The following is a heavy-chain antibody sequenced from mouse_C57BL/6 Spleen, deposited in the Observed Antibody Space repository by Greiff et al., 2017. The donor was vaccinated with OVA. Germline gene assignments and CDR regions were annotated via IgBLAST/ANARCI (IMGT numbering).Heavy chain of an antibody. Sequence: VQLVESGPELVKPGASVKISCKASGYAFSSSWMNWVKQRPGKGLEWIGRIYPGDGDTNYNGKFKGKATLTAAKSYSTAYMQLSSLASEDSAVDFCARAGTCYWDFEGWGTGTTVTVAS. CDR2: IYPGDGDT. V-gene: IGHV1-82*01. CDR1: GYAFSSSW. CDR3: ARAGTCYWDFEG. J-gene: IGHJ1*03. D-gene: IGHD3-3*01.